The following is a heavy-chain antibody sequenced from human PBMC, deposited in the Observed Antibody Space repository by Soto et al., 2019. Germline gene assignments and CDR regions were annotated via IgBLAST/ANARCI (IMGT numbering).Heavy chain of an antibody. J-gene: IGHJ6*02. Sequence: GSLRLSCAAAGFTFSSYGRHWVGQAPGKGLEWVAVIWYDGSNKYYADSVKGRFTISRDNSKNTLYLQMNSLRAEDTAVYYCARQSYYYDSSGYYWGGMDVWGQGT. CDR3: ARQSYYYDSSGYYWGGMDV. D-gene: IGHD3-22*01. CDR1: GFTFSSYG. V-gene: IGHV3-33*01. CDR2: IWYDGSNK.